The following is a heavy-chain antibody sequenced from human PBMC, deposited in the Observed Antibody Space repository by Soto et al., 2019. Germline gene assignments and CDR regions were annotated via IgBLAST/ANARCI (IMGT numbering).Heavy chain of an antibody. V-gene: IGHV6-1*01. Sequence: SQTLSLTCAISGDSVSNNRAAWNWIRQSPSRGLEWLGRTYCRSKWLNDYAVSVKGRLTISPDTSKNQFSPHLDSVTPEDTAMYYCARDPPAFHSAFDYWGQGTLVTVSS. CDR1: GDSVSNNRAA. CDR3: ARDPPAFHSAFDY. D-gene: IGHD4-4*01. J-gene: IGHJ4*02. CDR2: TYCRSKWLN.